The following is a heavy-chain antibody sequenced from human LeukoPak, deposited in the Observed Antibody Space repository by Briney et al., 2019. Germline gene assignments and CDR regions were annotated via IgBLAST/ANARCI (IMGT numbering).Heavy chain of an antibody. D-gene: IGHD6-6*01. CDR1: GFTFSDYY. V-gene: IGHV3-11*01. J-gene: IGHJ4*02. CDR3: ARDREQLTYYFDY. Sequence: GGSLRLSCAASGFTFSDYYMSWIRQAPGKGLEWVSYISSSGSTIYYADSVKGRFTISRDNAKNSLYLQMNSLRAEDTAVHYCARDREQLTYYFDYWGQGTLVTVSS. CDR2: ISSSGSTI.